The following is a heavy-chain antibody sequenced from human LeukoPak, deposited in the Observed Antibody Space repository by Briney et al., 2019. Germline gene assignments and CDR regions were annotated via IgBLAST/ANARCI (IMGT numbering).Heavy chain of an antibody. CDR3: ARARWDRARYFDY. D-gene: IGHD1-26*01. J-gene: IGHJ4*02. Sequence: ASVKVSCKASGYTFTDYFMNWVRQAPGQGLEWMGWINPNSDGTIYAQKFQGRVTMTRDTSIRTVYMELSRLRSDDTAVYYCARARWDRARYFDYWGQGTLVTVSS. CDR1: GYTFTDYF. V-gene: IGHV1-2*02. CDR2: INPNSDGT.